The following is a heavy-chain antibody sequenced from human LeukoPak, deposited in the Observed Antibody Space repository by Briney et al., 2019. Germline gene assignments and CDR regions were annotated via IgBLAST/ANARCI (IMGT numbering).Heavy chain of an antibody. V-gene: IGHV4-39*01. J-gene: IGHJ4*02. D-gene: IGHD5-24*01. Sequence: SETLSLTCTVSGGSISSSSYYWGWIRQPPGKGLEWIGSIYYSGSTYYNPSLKSRVTISVDTSKNQFSLKLSSVTAADTAVYYCARVFGGYNYPYFDYWGQGTLVTVSS. CDR1: GGSISSSSYY. CDR2: IYYSGST. CDR3: ARVFGGYNYPYFDY.